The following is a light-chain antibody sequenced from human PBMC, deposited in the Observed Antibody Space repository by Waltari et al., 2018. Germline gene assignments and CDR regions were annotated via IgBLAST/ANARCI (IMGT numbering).Light chain of an antibody. J-gene: IGKJ4*01. CDR1: QSVSSTY. V-gene: IGKV3-20*01. Sequence: EIVLTQSPGTLSLSPGERATLSCRVSQSVSSTYLAWYQQKAGQAPRLLIYGSSTRATRIPDRFSGSVSGTEFTLTISRLEPEDFAVYYCQQYVSSPVTFGGGTKVEIK. CDR3: QQYVSSPVT. CDR2: GSS.